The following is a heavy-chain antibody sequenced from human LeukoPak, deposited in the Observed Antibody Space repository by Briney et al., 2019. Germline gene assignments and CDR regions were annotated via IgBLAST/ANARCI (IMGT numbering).Heavy chain of an antibody. Sequence: ASVKVSCKASGYTFTSYDINWVRQATGQGIEWMGWMNPNSGNTGYAQKFQGRVTMTRNTSISTAYMELSSLRSEDTAVYYCARTDYDILTGYFYYYYYGMDVWGQGTTVTVSS. CDR2: MNPNSGNT. V-gene: IGHV1-8*01. CDR1: GYTFTSYD. CDR3: ARTDYDILTGYFYYYYYGMDV. D-gene: IGHD3-9*01. J-gene: IGHJ6*02.